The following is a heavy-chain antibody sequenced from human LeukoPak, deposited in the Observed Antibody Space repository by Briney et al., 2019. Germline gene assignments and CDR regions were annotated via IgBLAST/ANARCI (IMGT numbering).Heavy chain of an antibody. J-gene: IGHJ5*02. D-gene: IGHD5-12*01. V-gene: IGHV4-4*08. Sequence: PSETLSLTCTVSGASISSNSYWSWIRQPPGKGLEWIGYTHTSGSTYYNPSLESRLAISEDTSKNQFSLKLSSVTAADTAVYYCARTTIHNWFDPWGQGTLVTVSS. CDR1: GASISSNSY. CDR3: ARTTIHNWFDP. CDR2: THTSGST.